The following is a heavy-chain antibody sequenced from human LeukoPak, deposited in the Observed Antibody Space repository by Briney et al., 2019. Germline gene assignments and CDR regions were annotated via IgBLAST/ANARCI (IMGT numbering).Heavy chain of an antibody. Sequence: PGGSLRLSCAASGFTFSNYWVHWVRQAPGKGLVWVSRINSDGSSTNYADSVRGRFTISRDNAKNSLYLQMNSLRAEDTAVYYCARDRGYYDSSGFDYWGQGTLVTVSS. V-gene: IGHV3-74*01. CDR3: ARDRGYYDSSGFDY. CDR1: GFTFSNYW. J-gene: IGHJ4*02. D-gene: IGHD3-22*01. CDR2: INSDGSST.